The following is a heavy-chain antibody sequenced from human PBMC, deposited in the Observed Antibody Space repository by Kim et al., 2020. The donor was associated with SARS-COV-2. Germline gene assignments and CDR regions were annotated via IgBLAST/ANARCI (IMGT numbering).Heavy chain of an antibody. CDR1: GGSISSYY. CDR2: IYYSGST. V-gene: IGHV4-59*13. J-gene: IGHJ3*02. CDR3: ASSPRNNYYDSSGYKMGAFDI. Sequence: SETLSLTCTVSGGSISSYYWSWIRQPPGKGLEWIGYIYYSGSTNYNPSLKSRVTISVDTSKNQFSLKLSSVTAADTAVYYCASSPRNNYYDSSGYKMGAFDIWGQGTMVTVSS. D-gene: IGHD3-22*01.